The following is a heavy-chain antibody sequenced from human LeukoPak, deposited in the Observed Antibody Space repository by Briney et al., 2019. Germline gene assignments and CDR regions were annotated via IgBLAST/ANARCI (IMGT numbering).Heavy chain of an antibody. J-gene: IGHJ3*02. D-gene: IGHD2-2*01. CDR3: ATYCTNISCYAGDAFDI. Sequence: SETLSLTCTVSGGSISSAGYYWGWIRQPPGKGLEWIGSIYYTGGTYYNPSLKSRVTVSVDTSKDQFSLKLSSVTAADTAVYYCATYCTNISCYAGDAFDIWGQGTMVTVSP. V-gene: IGHV4-39*01. CDR2: IYYTGGT. CDR1: GGSISSAGYY.